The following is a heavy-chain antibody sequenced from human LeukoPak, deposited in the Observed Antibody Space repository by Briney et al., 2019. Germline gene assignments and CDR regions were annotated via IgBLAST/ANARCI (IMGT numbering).Heavy chain of an antibody. CDR1: GYTFTNYG. CDR2: ISVYIGNS. V-gene: IGHV1-18*01. Sequence: ASVKVSCKASGYTFTNYGINWVRQAPGQGLEWMGWISVYIGNSNYAQKFQGRVTMTTDTSTSTAYMELRSLRSDDTAVYYCARTYYYDSSGSIRGTSYWYFDLWGRGTLVTVSS. J-gene: IGHJ2*01. CDR3: ARTYYYDSSGSIRGTSYWYFDL. D-gene: IGHD3-22*01.